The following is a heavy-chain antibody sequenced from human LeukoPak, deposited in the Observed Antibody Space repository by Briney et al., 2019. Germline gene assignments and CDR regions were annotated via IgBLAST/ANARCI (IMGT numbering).Heavy chain of an antibody. D-gene: IGHD3-10*01. CDR2: VFHTGST. J-gene: IGHJ4*02. V-gene: IGHV4-59*08. CDR3: ARQPYYYGSGPKGTLDY. CDR1: GGSIDTYY. Sequence: SETLSLTCTVSGGSIDTYYWNWIRQPPGKGLEWIGYVFHTGSTNYNPSLKSRVTISVDTSKNQFSLKLSSVTAADTAVYYCARQPYYYGSGPKGTLDYWGQGTLVTVSS.